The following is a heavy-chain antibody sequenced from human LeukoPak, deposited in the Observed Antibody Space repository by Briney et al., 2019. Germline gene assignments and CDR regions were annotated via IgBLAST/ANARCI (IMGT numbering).Heavy chain of an antibody. CDR2: IYYSGST. CDR1: GGSISSSSYY. V-gene: IGHV4-39*01. CDR3: ASPPQQEVAPAIIPYFYYYMDV. D-gene: IGHD2-2*01. J-gene: IGHJ6*03. Sequence: SETLSLTCTVSGGSISSSSYYWGWIRQPPGKGLEWMGSIYYSGSTYYNPSLKSRVTISVDTSKNQFSLKLSSVTAADTAVYYCASPPQQEVAPAIIPYFYYYMDVWGKGTTVTVSS.